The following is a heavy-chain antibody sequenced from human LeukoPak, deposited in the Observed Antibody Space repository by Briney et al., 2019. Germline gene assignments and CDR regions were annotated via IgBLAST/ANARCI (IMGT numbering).Heavy chain of an antibody. CDR1: AGSISSGDYY. CDR3: ARRITIFGVTDY. V-gene: IGHV4-30-4*08. J-gene: IGHJ4*02. D-gene: IGHD3-3*01. CDR2: IYYSGST. Sequence: SQTLSLTXTVSAGSISSGDYYWSWIRQPPGKGMEWIGYIYYSGSTYYNPSLKSRVTISVDTSKNQFSLRLSSVTAADTAVYYCARRITIFGVTDYWGQGALVTVSS.